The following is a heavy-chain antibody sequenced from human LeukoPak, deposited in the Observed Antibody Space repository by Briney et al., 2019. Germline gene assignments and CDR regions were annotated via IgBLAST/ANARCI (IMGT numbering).Heavy chain of an antibody. Sequence: SETLSLTCTVSGGSISSYYWSWIRQPPGKGLEWIGYIYYSGSTNYNPSLKSRVTISVDTSKNQFSLKLSSVTAADTAVYYCARGLVVSPDRGFYGMDVWGQGTTVTVSS. D-gene: IGHD3-22*01. V-gene: IGHV4-59*01. CDR2: IYYSGST. CDR3: ARGLVVSPDRGFYGMDV. CDR1: GGSISSYY. J-gene: IGHJ6*02.